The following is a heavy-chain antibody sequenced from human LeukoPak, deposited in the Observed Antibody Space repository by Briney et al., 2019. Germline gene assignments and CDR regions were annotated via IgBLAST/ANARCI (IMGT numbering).Heavy chain of an antibody. CDR3: ARRVWATTISRDAFDI. CDR2: ISYSGTT. D-gene: IGHD1-26*01. CDR1: GGSISSNSYY. Sequence: SETLSLTCTVSGGSISSNSYYWGWIRQPPGKGLEWIGSISYSGTTYDNPSLKSRVTISLDTSKNQFSLKLSSVTAADTALYYCARRVWATTISRDAFDIWGQGTMVTVSS. J-gene: IGHJ3*02. V-gene: IGHV4-39*07.